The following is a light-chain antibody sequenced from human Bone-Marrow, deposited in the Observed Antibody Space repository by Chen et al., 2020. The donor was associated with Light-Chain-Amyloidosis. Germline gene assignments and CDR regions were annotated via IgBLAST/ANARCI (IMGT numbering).Light chain of an antibody. CDR1: NIGSTS. Sequence: SYVLTKPSSVSVAPGQKATIAWGGNNIGSTSVHWYQQTPGQAPLLVVYDDSDRPSGIPERLSGANSGNTATLTSSRVETGNEADYYCQVWDRSSDRPVFGGGTKLTVL. CDR3: QVWDRSSDRPV. J-gene: IGLJ3*02. V-gene: IGLV3-21*02. CDR2: DDS.